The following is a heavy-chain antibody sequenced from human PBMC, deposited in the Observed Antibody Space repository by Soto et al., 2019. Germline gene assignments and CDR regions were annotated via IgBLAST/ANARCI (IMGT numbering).Heavy chain of an antibody. CDR2: IYYSGST. Sequence: SETLSLTCTVSGGSISSYYWSWIRQPPGKGLEWIGYIYYSGSTNYNPSLKSRVTISVDTSKNQFSLKLSSVTAADTAVYYCGRGGGGDFNFDLLGQGTLVTVSS. CDR3: GRGGGGDFNFDL. V-gene: IGHV4-59*01. J-gene: IGHJ4*02. D-gene: IGHD2-21*02. CDR1: GGSISSYY.